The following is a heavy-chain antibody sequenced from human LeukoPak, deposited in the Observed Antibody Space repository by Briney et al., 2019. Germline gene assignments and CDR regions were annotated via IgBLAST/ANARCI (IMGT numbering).Heavy chain of an antibody. CDR1: GYSISSGYY. J-gene: IGHJ4*02. V-gene: IGHV4-38-2*01. D-gene: IGHD2-21*01. CDR2: IYHSGST. CDR3: ARHLKYCGGDCYLW. Sequence: SETLSLTCAVSGYSISSGYYWGWIRQPPGKGLEWIGSIYHSGSTYYNPSLKSRVTISVDTSKNQFSLKLSSVTAAGTAVYYCARHLKYCGGDCYLWWGQGTLVTVSS.